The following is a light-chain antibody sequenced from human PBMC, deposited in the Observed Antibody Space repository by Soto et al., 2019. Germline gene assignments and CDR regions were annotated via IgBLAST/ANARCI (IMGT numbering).Light chain of an antibody. V-gene: IGKV3-20*01. CDR1: QSVSTNF. Sequence: EIVLTQSPGTLSLSPGEGATLSCRASQSVSTNFFAWYQQKPGQAPRLLIYGASTRATGIPDRFSGSGSGIDFTLTISRLEPEDFAVYYCQQYGRTSWTFGQGTKVEIK. CDR3: QQYGRTSWT. J-gene: IGKJ1*01. CDR2: GAS.